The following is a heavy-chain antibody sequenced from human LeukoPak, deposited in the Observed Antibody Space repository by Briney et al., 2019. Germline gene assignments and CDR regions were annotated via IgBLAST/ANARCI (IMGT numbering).Heavy chain of an antibody. Sequence: GGSLRLSCAASGFTFSSYGMHWVRQAPGKGLEWVAVIWYDGSNKYYADSVKGRFTISRDNSKNTLYLQMNSLRAEDTAVYYCAKDHPLTVTTYHLPDYWGQGTLVTVSS. CDR2: IWYDGSNK. V-gene: IGHV3-33*06. J-gene: IGHJ4*02. D-gene: IGHD4-17*01. CDR3: AKDHPLTVTTYHLPDY. CDR1: GFTFSSYG.